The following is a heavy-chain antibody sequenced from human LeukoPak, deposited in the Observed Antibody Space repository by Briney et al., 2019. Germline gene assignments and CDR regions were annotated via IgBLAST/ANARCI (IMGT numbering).Heavy chain of an antibody. V-gene: IGHV3-23*01. CDR3: AKDTTYYYDTSGYYS. Sequence: GGSLRLSCAASGFTFTKYAMTWVRQAPGKGLEWVSAVSGSGGSTYYADSVKGRFTISRDNSKNTLYLQMNSLRAEDTVVYYCAKDTTYYYDTSGYYSWGPGTLVTVSS. CDR1: GFTFTKYA. J-gene: IGHJ4*02. CDR2: VSGSGGST. D-gene: IGHD3-22*01.